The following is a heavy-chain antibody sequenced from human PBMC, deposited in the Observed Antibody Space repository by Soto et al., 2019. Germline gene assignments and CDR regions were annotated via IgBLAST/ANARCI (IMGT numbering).Heavy chain of an antibody. CDR3: ARLRLTVYFDY. J-gene: IGHJ4*02. Sequence: QVQLVESGGGLVQPGGSLRLSCVASGFTFSDHYMTWIRQAPGKGLEWLSYISTSSSYTNYADFLKGGFTISRDNAMNSLYLQMNSLRAEDTAVYYCARLRLTVYFDYWGQGTLVTVSS. CDR1: GFTFSDHY. D-gene: IGHD4-17*01. CDR2: ISTSSSYT. V-gene: IGHV3-11*05.